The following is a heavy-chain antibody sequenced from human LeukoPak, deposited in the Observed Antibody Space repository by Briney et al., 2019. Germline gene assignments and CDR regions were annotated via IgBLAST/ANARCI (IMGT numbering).Heavy chain of an antibody. V-gene: IGHV1-8*02. CDR2: MSPNSGNT. CDR3: ARAWGYCSGGSCYGREYYFDY. CDR1: GYTFTSYG. J-gene: IGHJ4*02. Sequence: GASVKVSCKASGYTFTSYGISWVRQAPGQGLEWMGWMSPNSGNTGYAQKFQGRVTMTRNTSISTAYMELSSLRSEDTAVYYCARAWGYCSGGSCYGREYYFDYWGQGTLVTVSS. D-gene: IGHD2-15*01.